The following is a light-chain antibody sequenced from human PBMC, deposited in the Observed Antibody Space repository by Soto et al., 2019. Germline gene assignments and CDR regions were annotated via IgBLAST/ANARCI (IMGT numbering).Light chain of an antibody. J-gene: IGLJ1*01. CDR3: SSYTTTNTYV. CDR2: EVS. Sequence: QAVVTQPASVSGSPGQSITISCTGTSSDVGGYNYVSWSQQHPGKAPKLMIYEVSNRPSGVSKRFSGSKSGNTASLTISGLQAEDEADYYCSSYTTTNTYVFGTGTKVTVL. V-gene: IGLV2-14*01. CDR1: SSDVGGYNY.